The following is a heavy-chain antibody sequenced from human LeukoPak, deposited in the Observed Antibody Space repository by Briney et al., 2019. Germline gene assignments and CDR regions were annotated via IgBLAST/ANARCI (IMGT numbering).Heavy chain of an antibody. Sequence: SETQSLTCTVSGVSISSYYWSWIRQPAGKGLEWIGRIYASGSTNYNPSLKSRVTMSVDTSKNQFSLKLSSVTAADAAVYYCARIFGYAKWYFDLWGRGTLVTVSS. CDR1: GVSISSYY. CDR3: ARIFGYAKWYFDL. J-gene: IGHJ2*01. V-gene: IGHV4-4*07. D-gene: IGHD2-2*03. CDR2: IYASGST.